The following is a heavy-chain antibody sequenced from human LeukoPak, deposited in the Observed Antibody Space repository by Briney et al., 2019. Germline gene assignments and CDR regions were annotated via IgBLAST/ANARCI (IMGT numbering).Heavy chain of an antibody. D-gene: IGHD6-13*01. Sequence: QPGGSLRLSCAASGFTFNNYGMHWVRQAPGKGLEWVAFIRYNGNNQHYADSVKGRFTISRDNAKNSLYLQMNSLRAEDTAVYYCASSRGSWPDYFDYWGQGTLVTVSS. CDR1: GFTFNNYG. J-gene: IGHJ4*02. CDR2: IRYNGNNQ. V-gene: IGHV3-30*02. CDR3: ASSRGSWPDYFDY.